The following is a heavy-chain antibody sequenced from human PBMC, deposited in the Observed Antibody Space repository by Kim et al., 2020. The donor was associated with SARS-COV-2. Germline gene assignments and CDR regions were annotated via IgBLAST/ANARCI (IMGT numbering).Heavy chain of an antibody. CDR2: ISAYNGNT. CDR1: GYTFTSYG. J-gene: IGHJ5*02. Sequence: ASVKFSCKASGYTFTSYGISWVRQAPGQGLEWMGWISAYNGNTNYAQKLQGRVTMTTDTSTSTAYMELRSLRSDDTAVYYCARDYLIVVVPAAIGGYNWFDPWGQGTLVTVSS. V-gene: IGHV1-18*01. CDR3: ARDYLIVVVPAAIGGYNWFDP. D-gene: IGHD2-2*02.